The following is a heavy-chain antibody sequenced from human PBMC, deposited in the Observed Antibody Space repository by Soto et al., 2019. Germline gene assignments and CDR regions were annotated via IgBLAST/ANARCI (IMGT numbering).Heavy chain of an antibody. CDR1: GYTFTSYD. Sequence: ASVKVSCKASGYTFTSYDINWVRQATGQGLEWMGWMIPICGNADYAQKFQGRVTITADESTSTAYMELSSLRSEDTAVYYCAREPPTVKGFSPPPFDWFDPWGQGTLVTVSS. CDR2: MIPICGNA. V-gene: IGHV1-69*13. D-gene: IGHD4-4*01. J-gene: IGHJ5*02. CDR3: AREPPTVKGFSPPPFDWFDP.